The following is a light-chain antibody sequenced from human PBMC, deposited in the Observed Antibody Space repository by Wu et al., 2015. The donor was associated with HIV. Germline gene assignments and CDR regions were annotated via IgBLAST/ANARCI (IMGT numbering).Light chain of an antibody. CDR3: QQYNTWPWT. J-gene: IGKJ1*01. CDR1: QGISSD. V-gene: IGKV1-13*02. CDR2: SAS. Sequence: AIQLTQSPSSLSASVGDRVTITCRASQGISSDVAWYQHKPGKPPTLLIYSASTLLSGVPSRFSGSGSGTEFTLTISSLQSEDSAVYYCQQYNTWPWTFGQGTKVEIK.